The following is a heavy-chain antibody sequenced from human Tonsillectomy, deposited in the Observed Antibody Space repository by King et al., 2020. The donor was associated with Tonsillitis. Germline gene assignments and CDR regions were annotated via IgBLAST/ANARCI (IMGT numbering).Heavy chain of an antibody. CDR2: IKPDGSGE. CDR1: GFIFSDFW. Sequence: VQLVESGGGLVQPGGSLRLSCAASGFIFSDFWMTWVRHTPGKGLQSVAMIKPDGSGEYYVDSVKGRFTISRDNGKNSLYLQMDYVRVEDTAIYYCTSYHDWVLWGSGSWRQGTVVTVSS. J-gene: IGHJ4*02. D-gene: IGHD3-22*01. V-gene: IGHV3-7*03. CDR3: TSYHDWVLWGSGS.